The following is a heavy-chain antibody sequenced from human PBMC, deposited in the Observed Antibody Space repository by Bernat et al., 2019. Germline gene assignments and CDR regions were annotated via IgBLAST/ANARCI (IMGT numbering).Heavy chain of an antibody. CDR1: GFTFSNYG. CDR3: AREGWSAMAAAGTGADY. J-gene: IGHJ4*02. Sequence: QVQLVESGGGMVQPGTSLRLSCVASGFTFSNYGMHWVRQAPGKGLEWVAVIWYDSSNSYYADSVRGRFTISKDNSKNTLFLQMNSLRTEDTGVYYCAREGWSAMAAAGTGADYWGQGTLVSVSS. V-gene: IGHV3-33*01. D-gene: IGHD6-25*01. CDR2: IWYDSSNS.